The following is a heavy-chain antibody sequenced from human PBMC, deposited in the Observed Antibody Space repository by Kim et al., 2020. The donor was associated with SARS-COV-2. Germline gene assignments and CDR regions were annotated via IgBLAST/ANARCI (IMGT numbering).Heavy chain of an antibody. CDR2: IYYSGIT. V-gene: IGHV4-39*01. CDR3: GRHYRTRGVADGSDV. Sequence: SETLSLTCTVSGDSISNSPYYWGWIRQPPGKGLEWIGSIYYSGITYYNPSLKGRLIMSVDTSKNQFSLKLSSVTAADTAIYSCGRHYRTRGVADGSDVWGRGTTVTVSS. D-gene: IGHD3-10*01. J-gene: IGHJ6*02. CDR1: GDSISNSPYY.